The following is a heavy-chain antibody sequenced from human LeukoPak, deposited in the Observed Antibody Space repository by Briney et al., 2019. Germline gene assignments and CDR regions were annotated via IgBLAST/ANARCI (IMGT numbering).Heavy chain of an antibody. D-gene: IGHD6-13*01. J-gene: IGHJ4*02. CDR1: GYSFTSYW. CDR3: ARLRVYSSSWYGLDY. CDR2: IYPGDSDT. V-gene: IGHV5-51*01. Sequence: KAGESLKISCKGFGYSFTSYWIVWVRQMPGKGLEWMGIIYPGDSDTRYSPSFQGQVTISADKSISTAYLQWSSLKASDTAMYYCARLRVYSSSWYGLDYWGQGTLVTVSS.